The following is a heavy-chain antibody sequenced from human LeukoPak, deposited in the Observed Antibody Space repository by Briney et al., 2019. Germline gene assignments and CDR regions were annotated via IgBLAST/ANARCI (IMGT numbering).Heavy chain of an antibody. J-gene: IGHJ6*02. V-gene: IGHV1-18*01. Sequence: ASVKVSCKASGYTFTSYGISWVRQAPGQGLEWMGWISAYNGNTNYAQKLQGRVTMTTDTSTSTAYMELRSLRSDDTAVYYCAGGNGFWRGYYRGAYLFHYGMDVRGQGNKVTV. D-gene: IGHD3-3*01. CDR2: ISAYNGNT. CDR1: GYTFTSYG. CDR3: AGGNGFWRGYYRGAYLFHYGMDV.